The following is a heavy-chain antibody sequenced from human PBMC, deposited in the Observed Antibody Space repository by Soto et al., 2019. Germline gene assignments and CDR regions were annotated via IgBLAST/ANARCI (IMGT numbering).Heavy chain of an antibody. CDR3: ARGGAAGTFSRYYYGMDV. Sequence: QVQLVQSGAEVKKPGASVKVSCKASGYTFTGYYMHWVRQAPGQGLEWMGWINPNSGGTNYAQKFQGWVTMTRDTSISTAYMELSRLRSDDTAVYYCARGGAAGTFSRYYYGMDVWGQGTTVTVSS. CDR2: INPNSGGT. J-gene: IGHJ6*02. V-gene: IGHV1-2*04. CDR1: GYTFTGYY. D-gene: IGHD6-13*01.